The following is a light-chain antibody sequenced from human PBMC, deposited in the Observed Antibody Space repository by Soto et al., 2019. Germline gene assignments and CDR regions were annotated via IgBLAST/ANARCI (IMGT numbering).Light chain of an antibody. J-gene: IGLJ1*01. CDR2: DVS. CDR1: SSDVGGYNY. CDR3: SSYTSSSPLFV. Sequence: QSVLTQPASVSGSPGQSITISCTGTSSDVGGYNYVSWYQRHPGKAPKLMIYDVSNRPSGVSNRFSGSKSGNTASLAISGLQAEDEADYYCSSYTSSSPLFVFGTGTKVTVL. V-gene: IGLV2-14*01.